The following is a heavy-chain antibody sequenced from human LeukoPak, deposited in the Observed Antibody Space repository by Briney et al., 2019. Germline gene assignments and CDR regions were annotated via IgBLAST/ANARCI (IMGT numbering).Heavy chain of an antibody. CDR1: GGSISSSSYY. CDR2: IYYSGST. J-gene: IGHJ4*02. D-gene: IGHD5-24*01. V-gene: IGHV4-39*01. Sequence: SETLSLTCTVSGGSISSSSYYWGWIRQPPGKGLEWIGSIYYSGSTYYSPSLKSRVTISVDTSKNQFSLKLSSVTAADTAVYYCARRVRGEMATIHFDYWGQGTLVTVSS. CDR3: ARRVRGEMATIHFDY.